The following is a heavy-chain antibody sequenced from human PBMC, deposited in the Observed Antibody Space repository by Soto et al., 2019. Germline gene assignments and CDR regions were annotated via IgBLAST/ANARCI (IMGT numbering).Heavy chain of an antibody. CDR1: GFTFSNAW. CDR2: IKSKVDGGTT. V-gene: IGHV3-15*07. J-gene: IGHJ4*02. Sequence: PGGSLRLSCAASGFTFSNAWMNWVRQAPGKGLEWVGRIKSKVDGGTTDYAAPVKGRFTISRDDSKNTLYLQMNSLKTEDTAVYYCTTDFCPRRWEGAHYWGQGTLVTVSS. D-gene: IGHD1-26*01. CDR3: TTDFCPRRWEGAHY.